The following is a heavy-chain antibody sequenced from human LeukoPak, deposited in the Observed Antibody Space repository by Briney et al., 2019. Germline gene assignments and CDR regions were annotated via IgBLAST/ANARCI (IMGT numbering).Heavy chain of an antibody. J-gene: IGHJ4*02. D-gene: IGHD3-22*01. Sequence: GGSLRLSCAASGFTFSDYYMSWIRQAPGKGLEWVSYISNSGSTIYYADSVKGRFTISRDNAKNSVYLQMNSLRAEDTAVYYCARGKYYDSSGYYLGTYYFDYWGQGTLVTVSS. CDR2: ISNSGSTI. V-gene: IGHV3-11*01. CDR1: GFTFSDYY. CDR3: ARGKYYDSSGYYLGTYYFDY.